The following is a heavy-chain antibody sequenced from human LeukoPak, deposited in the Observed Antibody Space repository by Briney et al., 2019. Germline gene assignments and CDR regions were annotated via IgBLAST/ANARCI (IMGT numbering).Heavy chain of an antibody. D-gene: IGHD2-21*02. J-gene: IGHJ3*02. Sequence: SETLSLTCAVYGGSFSGYYWSWIRQPPGKGLEWIGEINHSGSTNYNPSLKSRVTISVDTSKNQFSLKLSSVTAADTAVYYCARHPPLGCGDCYGDAFDIWGQGTMVTVSS. CDR2: INHSGST. V-gene: IGHV4-34*01. CDR1: GGSFSGYY. CDR3: ARHPPLGCGDCYGDAFDI.